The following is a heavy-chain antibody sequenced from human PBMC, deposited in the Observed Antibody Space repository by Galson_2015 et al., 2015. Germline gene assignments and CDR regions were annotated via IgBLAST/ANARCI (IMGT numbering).Heavy chain of an antibody. Sequence: SLRLSCAASGFTFSSYAMHWVRQAPGKGLEWVAVISYDGSNKYYADSVKGRFTISRDNSKNTLYLQMNSLRAEDTAVYYCAREMSGYSYGRNLGYYYGMDVWGQGTTVTVSS. D-gene: IGHD5-18*01. CDR1: GFTFSSYA. CDR3: AREMSGYSYGRNLGYYYGMDV. V-gene: IGHV3-30-3*01. CDR2: ISYDGSNK. J-gene: IGHJ6*02.